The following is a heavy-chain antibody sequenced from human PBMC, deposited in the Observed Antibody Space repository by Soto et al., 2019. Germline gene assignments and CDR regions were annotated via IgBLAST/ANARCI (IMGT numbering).Heavy chain of an antibody. CDR2: IIPIFGTA. V-gene: IGHV1-69*12. D-gene: IGHD4-17*01. CDR1: GGTFSSYA. J-gene: IGHJ6*02. Sequence: QVQLVQSGAEVKKPGSSVKVSCKASGGTFSSYAISWVRQAPGQGLEWMGGIIPIFGTANYAQKFQGSVKSTAEESTSTAYMELSSLRSEDTAVYYCARVSPDGEYGDYADLPYYYYGMDVWGQGTTVTVSS. CDR3: ARVSPDGEYGDYADLPYYYYGMDV.